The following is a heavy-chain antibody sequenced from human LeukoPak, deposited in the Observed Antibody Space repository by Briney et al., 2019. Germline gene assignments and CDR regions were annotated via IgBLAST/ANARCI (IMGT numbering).Heavy chain of an antibody. Sequence: SETLSLTCTVSGGSISSYHWSWLRQPPGKGLEWIGDFYESGGANYNPSLKSRVTISFDTFKNQFSLKLTSVTAADTAVYYCARHQLYNDSPLVDWGQGTLVTVSS. CDR3: ARHQLYNDSPLVD. CDR2: FYESGGA. V-gene: IGHV4-59*08. D-gene: IGHD2-21*01. CDR1: GGSISSYH. J-gene: IGHJ4*02.